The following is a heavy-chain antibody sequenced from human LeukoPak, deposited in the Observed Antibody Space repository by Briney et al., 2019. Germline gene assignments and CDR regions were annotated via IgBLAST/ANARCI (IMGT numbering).Heavy chain of an antibody. CDR3: ASRPRADMGPLDY. Sequence: GGSLRLSCAASGFTFSSCAMTWVRQAPGKGLEWVASITGDGTRTYYTDSVKGRFTISRDNSKNTLYLQMNSLRADETAIYYCASRPRADMGPLDYWGQGTLVTVPT. J-gene: IGHJ4*02. V-gene: IGHV3-23*01. CDR1: GFTFSSCA. CDR2: ITGDGTRT. D-gene: IGHD1-14*01.